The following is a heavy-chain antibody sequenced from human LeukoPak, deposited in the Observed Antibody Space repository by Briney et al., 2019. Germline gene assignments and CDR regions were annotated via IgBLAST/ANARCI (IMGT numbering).Heavy chain of an antibody. J-gene: IGHJ4*02. CDR2: ISSSGSTI. Sequence: GGSLRLSCAASGFTFSSYEMNWVRQAPGKGLEWVSYISSSGSTIYYADSVKGRFTISRDNAKNSLYLQMNSLRAEDTAVYYCARERTYYYDSSGYYLWWGQGTLVTVSS. CDR3: ARERTYYYDSSGYYLW. CDR1: GFTFSSYE. D-gene: IGHD3-22*01. V-gene: IGHV3-48*03.